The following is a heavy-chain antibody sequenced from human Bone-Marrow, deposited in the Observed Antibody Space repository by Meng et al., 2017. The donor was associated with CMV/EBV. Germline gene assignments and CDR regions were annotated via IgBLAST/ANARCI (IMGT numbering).Heavy chain of an antibody. D-gene: IGHD1-1*01. J-gene: IGHJ4*01. V-gene: IGHV3-15*01. Sequence: VQVVRQEGGLITTARSLSLSCEVSGLDFKNSWMSWVRQAPGKGPEWVALIKSKVDGGTTDYAAPVRGRFTFSRDDSKSTIYLQMNNVKTEDTAVYYCTTGRGGYNAEDYWGHGTLVTVSS. CDR3: TTGRGGYNAEDY. CDR2: IKSKVDGGTT. CDR1: GLDFKNSW.